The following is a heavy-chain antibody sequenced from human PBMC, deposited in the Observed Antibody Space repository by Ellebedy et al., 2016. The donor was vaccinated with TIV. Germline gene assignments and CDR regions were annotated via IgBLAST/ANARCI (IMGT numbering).Heavy chain of an antibody. CDR3: ATYQGATMFDAFNI. Sequence: GSLRLSXTVSGGSISSYYWSWIRQPPGKGLEWIGSIYYSGSTNYSPSLKSRVTISIDTSKKQFSLRLSSVTAADTALYYCATYQGATMFDAFNIWGQGTMVTVSS. D-gene: IGHD5-12*01. CDR2: IYYSGST. J-gene: IGHJ3*02. CDR1: GGSISSYY. V-gene: IGHV4-59*01.